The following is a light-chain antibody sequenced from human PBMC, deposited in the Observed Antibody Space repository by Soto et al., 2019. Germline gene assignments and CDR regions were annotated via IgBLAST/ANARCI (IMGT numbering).Light chain of an antibody. V-gene: IGLV1-44*01. Sequence: QAVVTQPPSASGTPGQRVTISCSGSSSSIGSNTVNWYQQLPGTAPKLLIYRNNERPSGVPDRFSGSKSGTSASLAISGLQSEDEAEYYCAAWDDSLNGHVVFGGGTKLTVL. CDR1: SSSIGSNT. J-gene: IGLJ2*01. CDR3: AAWDDSLNGHVV. CDR2: RNN.